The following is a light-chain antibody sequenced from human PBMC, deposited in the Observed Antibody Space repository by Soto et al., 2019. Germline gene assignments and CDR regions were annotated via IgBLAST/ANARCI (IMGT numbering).Light chain of an antibody. CDR2: AAA. CDR1: QGIINN. CDR3: QQVNGFPRT. V-gene: IGKV1-9*01. Sequence: IQLTQSPSSLSASVGDRVTITCRASQGIINNLDWYQQKPGRAPNLLIYAAAILQSGVPSRFSGSGSGTDFTLTISSLQPEDFATYYCQQVNGFPRTFGQGTKVEVK. J-gene: IGKJ1*01.